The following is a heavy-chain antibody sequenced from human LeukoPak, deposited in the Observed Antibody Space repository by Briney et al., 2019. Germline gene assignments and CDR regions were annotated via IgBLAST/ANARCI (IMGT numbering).Heavy chain of an antibody. CDR2: IKQDGSEK. J-gene: IGHJ3*02. CDR1: GFTFSTYW. CDR3: AAESTVSTGAFDM. D-gene: IGHD4-11*01. V-gene: IGHV3-7*01. Sequence: GGSLRLSCTASGFTFSTYWMNWVRQAPGKGLEWVANIKQDGSEKYYVDSVKGRFTISRDNVKNSLYLQMNSLRAEDTAVYYCAAESTVSTGAFDMWGQGTMVTVSS.